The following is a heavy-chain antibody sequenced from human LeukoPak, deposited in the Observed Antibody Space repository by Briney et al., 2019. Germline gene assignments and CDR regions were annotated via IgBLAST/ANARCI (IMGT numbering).Heavy chain of an antibody. CDR1: GGSFSGYY. J-gene: IGHJ4*02. CDR3: ARGMIVATRPYYFDY. V-gene: IGHV4-34*01. D-gene: IGHD5-12*01. CDR2: INHSGST. Sequence: KPSETLSLTCAVYGGSFSGYYWSWIRQPPGKGLEWIGEINHSGSTNYNPSLKSRVTISVDTSKNQFSLKLSSVTAADTAVYYCARGMIVATRPYYFDYWGQGTLATVSS.